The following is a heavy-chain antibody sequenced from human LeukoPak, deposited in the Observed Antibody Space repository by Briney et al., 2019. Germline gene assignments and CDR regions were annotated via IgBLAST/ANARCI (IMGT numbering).Heavy chain of an antibody. J-gene: IGHJ6*03. CDR3: ARVRCLLGNTGYCSGGSCCYYYMDV. CDR1: GYTFTGYY. Sequence: GASVKVSCKASGYTFTGYYMHWVRQAPGQGLEWMGWINPNSGGTNYAQKFQGRVTMTRDTSISTAYMELSRLRSDDTAVYYCARVRCLLGNTGYCSGGSCCYYYMDVWGKGTTVTVSS. V-gene: IGHV1-2*02. CDR2: INPNSGGT. D-gene: IGHD2-15*01.